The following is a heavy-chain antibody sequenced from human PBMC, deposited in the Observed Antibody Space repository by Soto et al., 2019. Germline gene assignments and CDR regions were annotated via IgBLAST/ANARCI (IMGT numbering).Heavy chain of an antibody. D-gene: IGHD4-17*01. Sequence: GASVKVSCKASGYTFTSYGISWVRQAPGQGLEWMGWISAYNGNTNYAQKLQGRVTMTTDTSTSTAYMELRSLRSDDTAVYYCARDGPDYGDPYYFDYWGQGTLVTVSS. CDR3: ARDGPDYGDPYYFDY. V-gene: IGHV1-18*01. J-gene: IGHJ4*02. CDR2: ISAYNGNT. CDR1: GYTFTSYG.